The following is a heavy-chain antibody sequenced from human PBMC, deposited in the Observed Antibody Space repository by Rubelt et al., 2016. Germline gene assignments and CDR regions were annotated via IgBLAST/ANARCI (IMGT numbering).Heavy chain of an antibody. CDR1: GGSFSGYY. J-gene: IGHJ6*02. CDR3: ARGRRGSSSWLGPDYYGMDV. CDR2: INHRGST. V-gene: IGHV4-34*01. Sequence: QVQLQQWGAGLLKPSETLSLTCAVYGGSFSGYYWSWIRQPPGKGLEWIGEINHRGSTTYNTSLKSRVTRSVDTSKSQFSLKLSSVTAADTAVYYCARGRRGSSSWLGPDYYGMDVWGQGTTVTVSS. D-gene: IGHD6-13*01.